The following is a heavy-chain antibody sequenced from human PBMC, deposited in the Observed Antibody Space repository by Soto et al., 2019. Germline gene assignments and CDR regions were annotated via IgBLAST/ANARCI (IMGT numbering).Heavy chain of an antibody. CDR2: IYDRGST. V-gene: IGHV4-59*01. CDR3: ARGVTLVRGVIHTPYFDY. CDR1: GGSISSYY. J-gene: IGHJ4*02. Sequence: SETLSLTCTVSGGSISSYYWNWIRQPPGKGLEWIGYIYDRGSTNYNPSLKSRVTISVDTSKNQFSLKLTSVTAADTAVYYCARGVTLVRGVIHTPYFDYWGQGALVTVS. D-gene: IGHD3-10*01.